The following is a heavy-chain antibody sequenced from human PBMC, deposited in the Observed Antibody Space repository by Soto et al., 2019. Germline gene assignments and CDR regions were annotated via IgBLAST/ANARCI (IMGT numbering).Heavy chain of an antibody. CDR3: ATNGAHDILTTYYGDFYYYMDV. V-gene: IGHV3-30*03. D-gene: IGHD3-9*01. CDR1: GFTFSSYG. J-gene: IGHJ6*03. CDR2: ISYDGINK. Sequence: GGSLRLSCAASGFTFSSYGMHWVRQAPGKGLEWVAVISYDGINKDHIDSVKGRFTISRDNSKNTLYLQMDSLRAEDTAVYYCATNGAHDILTTYYGDFYYYMDVWGKGTTVTVSS.